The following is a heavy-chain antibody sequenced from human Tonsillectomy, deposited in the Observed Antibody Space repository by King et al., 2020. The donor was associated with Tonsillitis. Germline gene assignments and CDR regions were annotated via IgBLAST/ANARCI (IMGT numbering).Heavy chain of an antibody. CDR3: AGNSARGISWDAMNY. D-gene: IGHD6-13*01. Sequence: VQLVESGGGVVQPGRSLRLSCEVSGFTFSSYGMHWVRQAPGKGLEWVAVISYDGSNKYYADSVKGRFTISRDNSKNTLYLQMNSLRGEDTAVYYCAGNSARGISWDAMNYWGQGTLVTVSS. V-gene: IGHV3-30*03. CDR1: GFTFSSYG. CDR2: ISYDGSNK. J-gene: IGHJ4*02.